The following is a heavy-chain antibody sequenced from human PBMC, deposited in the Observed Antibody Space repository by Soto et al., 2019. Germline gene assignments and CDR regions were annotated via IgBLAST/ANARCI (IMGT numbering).Heavy chain of an antibody. Sequence: VKVSCKASGFTFTSSAVQWVRQARGQRLEWIGWIVVGSGNTNYAQKFQEKVTITRDMSTSTAYMELSSLRSEDTAVYYCAALRIADYGMDVWGQGTTVTVSS. CDR1: GFTFTSSA. J-gene: IGHJ6*02. CDR2: IVVGSGNT. V-gene: IGHV1-58*01. CDR3: AALRIADYGMDV. D-gene: IGHD2-15*01.